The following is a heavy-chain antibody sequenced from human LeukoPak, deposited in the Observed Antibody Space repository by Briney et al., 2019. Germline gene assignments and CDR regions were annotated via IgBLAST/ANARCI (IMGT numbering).Heavy chain of an antibody. CDR1: GFTFDNYA. D-gene: IGHD2-15*01. J-gene: IGHJ1*01. CDR2: VSADGRST. V-gene: IGHV3-43*02. CDR3: AKDSGWQLLRAEYFQH. Sequence: GGSLRLSCAASGFTFDNYAIHWVRQVPGKSLEWVSLVSADGRSTYYADSVKGRFTISRDNSKSSLYLQMRSLTTEDTAVYYCAKDSGWQLLRAEYFQHWGPGTLVTVSS.